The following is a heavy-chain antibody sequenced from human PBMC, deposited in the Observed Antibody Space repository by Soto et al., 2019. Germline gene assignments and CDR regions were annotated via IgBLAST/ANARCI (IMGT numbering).Heavy chain of an antibody. CDR2: INTDGSVA. J-gene: IGHJ4*02. CDR1: GLTFRSYW. D-gene: IGHD2-21*01. Sequence: EVQLVESGGGLVQPGESLRLSCAASGLTFRSYWMHWVRQAPGKGLVWVSRINTDGSVAMYVDSVKGQFTISRDNAKNTLYLHMNSLRAEDTAVYYCVRDMQLWRLDSWGKGTLVTVSS. CDR3: VRDMQLWRLDS. V-gene: IGHV3-74*03.